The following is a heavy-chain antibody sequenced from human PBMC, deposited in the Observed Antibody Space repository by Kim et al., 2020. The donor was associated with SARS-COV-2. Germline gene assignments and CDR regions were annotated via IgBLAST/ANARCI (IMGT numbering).Heavy chain of an antibody. J-gene: IGHJ4*02. CDR3: ARGHISSGWYGAAFFDY. CDR1: GFTFSSYG. V-gene: IGHV3-33*01. Sequence: GGSLRLSCAASGFTFSSYGMHWVRQAPGKGLEWVAVIWYDGSNKYYADSVKGRFTISRDNSKNTLYLQMNSLIAEDTAVYYCARGHISSGWYGAAFFDYWGQGTLVTVSS. D-gene: IGHD6-19*01. CDR2: IWYDGSNK.